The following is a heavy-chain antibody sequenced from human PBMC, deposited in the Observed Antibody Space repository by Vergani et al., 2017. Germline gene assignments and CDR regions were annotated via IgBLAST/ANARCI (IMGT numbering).Heavy chain of an antibody. D-gene: IGHD3-10*01. CDR2: IHYSENT. J-gene: IGHJ5*02. CDR1: FDSIRNFY. V-gene: IGHV4-59*01. Sequence: QVQLQESGPGLVKSSETLSLTCSVSFDSIRNFYCNRIRQPPGKGLEWIGSIHYSENTNYNPSLKTRVTISGDTSKNQFSLKLNSVTAADTAVYYCGRVADFYGLGSRLLDLWGQGILVTVSS. CDR3: GRVADFYGLGSRLLDL.